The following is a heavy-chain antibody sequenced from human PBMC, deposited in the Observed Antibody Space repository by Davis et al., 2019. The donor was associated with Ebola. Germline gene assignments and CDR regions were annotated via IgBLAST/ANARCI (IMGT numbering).Heavy chain of an antibody. D-gene: IGHD3-3*01. CDR2: INAGNGNT. CDR3: ARGYQFLEWLLPNWFDP. Sequence: ASVKVSCKASGYTFTSYAMHWVRQAPGQRLEWMGWINAGNGNTKYSQKFQGRVTITRDTSASTAYMELRSLRSDDTAVYYCARGYQFLEWLLPNWFDPWGQGTLVTVSS. CDR1: GYTFTSYA. V-gene: IGHV1-3*01. J-gene: IGHJ5*02.